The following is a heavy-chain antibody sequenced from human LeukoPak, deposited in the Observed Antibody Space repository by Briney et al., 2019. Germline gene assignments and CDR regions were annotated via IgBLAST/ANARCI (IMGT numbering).Heavy chain of an antibody. V-gene: IGHV4-38-2*02. CDR3: ARRVVAATNYFDY. CDR1: GYSISSGYF. CDR2: IYHSGST. D-gene: IGHD2-15*01. J-gene: IGHJ4*02. Sequence: PSETLSLTCTVSGYSISSGYFRGWIRQPPGKGLEWIGSIYHSGSTYYNPSLKSRVTISVDTSKNHFSLKLNSVTAADTAMYYCARRVVAATNYFDYWGQGTLVTVSS.